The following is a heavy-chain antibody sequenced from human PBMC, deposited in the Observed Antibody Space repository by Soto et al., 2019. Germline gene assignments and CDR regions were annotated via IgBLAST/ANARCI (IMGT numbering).Heavy chain of an antibody. D-gene: IGHD4-17*01. CDR3: AKAILTTELNYFDY. J-gene: IGHJ4*02. CDR2: ISGSGGST. Sequence: WGSLRLSLAASGFTFSSYAIIWVGPTPGKGLEWVSAISGSGGSTYYADSVKGRFTISRDNSKNTLYLQMNSLRAEDTAVYYCAKAILTTELNYFDYWGQGALGTVSS. CDR1: GFTFSSYA. V-gene: IGHV3-23*01.